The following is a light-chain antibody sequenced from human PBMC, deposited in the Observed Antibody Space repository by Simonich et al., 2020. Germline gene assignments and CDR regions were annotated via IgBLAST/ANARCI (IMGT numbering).Light chain of an antibody. Sequence: DIVMTQSPDSLAVSLGERATINCKSSQSVLSSSNNKNSLAWYQQKPGQPPKLLISWASTRESGVPDRFRGSGSGTDFTLTSSSLQAEDVAVYYCQQYYSTPLTFGGGTKVEIK. CDR2: WAS. CDR1: QSVLSSSNNKNS. J-gene: IGKJ4*01. V-gene: IGKV4-1*01. CDR3: QQYYSTPLT.